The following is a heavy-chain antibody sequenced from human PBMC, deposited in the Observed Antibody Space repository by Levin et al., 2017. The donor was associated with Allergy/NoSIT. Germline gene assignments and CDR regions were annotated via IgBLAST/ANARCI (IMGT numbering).Heavy chain of an antibody. D-gene: IGHD3-16*01. J-gene: IGHJ4*02. CDR2: ISSSGHNI. Sequence: SCAASGFTFSEYYMTWIRQAPGKGLEWVSYISSSGHNIYYADSVKGRFTISRDNAKNSLYLQMNSLRAEDTAVYYCARNTGELDYWGQGTLVTVSS. CDR1: GFTFSEYY. CDR3: ARNTGELDY. V-gene: IGHV3-11*01.